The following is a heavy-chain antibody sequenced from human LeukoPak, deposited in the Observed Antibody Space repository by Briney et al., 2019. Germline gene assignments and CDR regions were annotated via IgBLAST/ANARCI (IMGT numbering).Heavy chain of an antibody. V-gene: IGHV3-23*01. CDR2: ITGNGGST. Sequence: GGALRLSCAASGFTFSSYTLNWVRQAPGKGLEWVSTITGNGGSTYYADSVKGRFTISRDNSKNTLCLQMNSLRAEDTAVYYCAKILRGYSYGGFDYWGQGTLVPVSS. CDR3: AKILRGYSYGGFDY. D-gene: IGHD5-18*01. J-gene: IGHJ4*02. CDR1: GFTFSSYT.